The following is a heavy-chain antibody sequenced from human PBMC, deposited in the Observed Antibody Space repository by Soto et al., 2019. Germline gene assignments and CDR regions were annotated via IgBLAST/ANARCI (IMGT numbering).Heavy chain of an antibody. CDR3: ATLTGYCSSTSCPYYYGMDV. Sequence: GASVKVSCKVSGYTLTELSMHWVRQAPGKGLEWMGGFDPEDGETIYAQKFQGRVTMTEDTSTDTAYMELSSLRSEDTAVYYCATLTGYCSSTSCPYYYGMDVWGQGTTVTVSS. J-gene: IGHJ6*02. CDR1: GYTLTELS. D-gene: IGHD2-2*01. V-gene: IGHV1-24*01. CDR2: FDPEDGET.